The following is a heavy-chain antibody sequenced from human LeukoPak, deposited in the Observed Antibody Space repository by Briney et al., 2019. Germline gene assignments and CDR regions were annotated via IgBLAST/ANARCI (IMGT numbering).Heavy chain of an antibody. J-gene: IGHJ4*02. CDR2: IYYSGST. CDR1: GGSISSSSYY. D-gene: IGHD3-9*01. V-gene: IGHV4-39*01. CDR3: ARRGHYDILTGYYIGYFDY. Sequence: SETLSLTCTVSGGSISSSSYYWGWIRQPPGKGLEWIGSIYYSGSTYYNPSLKSRVTISVDTSKNQFSLKLSSVTAADTAVYYCARRGHYDILTGYYIGYFDYWGQGTLVTVSS.